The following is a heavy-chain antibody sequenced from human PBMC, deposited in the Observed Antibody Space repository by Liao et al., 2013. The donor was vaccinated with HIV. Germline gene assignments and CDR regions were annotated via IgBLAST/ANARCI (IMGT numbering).Heavy chain of an antibody. CDR1: GGSISSSSYY. J-gene: IGHJ5*02. CDR3: ARDSSAAGGTRYGRYNWFDP. D-gene: IGHD6-13*01. V-gene: IGHV4-39*07. CDR2: IYYSGST. Sequence: QVQLQESGPGLVKPSETLSLTCIVSGGSISSSSYYWGWIRQPPGKGLEWIGNIYYSGSTYYNPSLKSRVTISVDTSKNQFSLNLSSVTAADTAVYYCARDSSAAGGTRYGRYNWFDPWGRGNPWSLSPQ.